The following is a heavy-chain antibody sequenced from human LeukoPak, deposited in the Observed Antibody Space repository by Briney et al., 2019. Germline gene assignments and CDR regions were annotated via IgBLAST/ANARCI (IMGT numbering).Heavy chain of an antibody. CDR1: GFNFSDHY. CDR3: ARGKRRFDP. V-gene: IGHV3-11*01. J-gene: IGHJ5*02. D-gene: IGHD3-10*01. CDR2: ISSSDYSR. Sequence: GGSLRLSCAASGFNFSDHYMGWLRQAPGKGLEWLAYISSSDYSRYYADSVKGRFTISRDNTKNSLFLQMNSLRDGDTAVYYCARGKRRFDPWGQGTLSPSPQ.